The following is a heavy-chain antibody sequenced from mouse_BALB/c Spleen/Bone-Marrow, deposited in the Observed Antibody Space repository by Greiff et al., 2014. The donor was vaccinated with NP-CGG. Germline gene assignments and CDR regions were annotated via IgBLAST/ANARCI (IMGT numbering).Heavy chain of an antibody. J-gene: IGHJ2*01. CDR1: GFSLTSYG. CDR3: ARKEFDY. Sequence: QVQLQQSGPGLVQLSQSLSITCTVSGFSLTSYGVHWVRQSPGKGLEWLGVIWSGGSTDYNEAFISRLSIRKDNSKSQVFFKMYSLQANDTAIYYCARKEFDYWGQGTTLTVSS. V-gene: IGHV2-2*02. CDR2: IWSGGST.